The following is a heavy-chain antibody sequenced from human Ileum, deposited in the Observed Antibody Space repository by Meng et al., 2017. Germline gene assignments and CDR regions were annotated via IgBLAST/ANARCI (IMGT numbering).Heavy chain of an antibody. D-gene: IGHD4-23*01. CDR1: GYIFTRYG. CDR3: ARDTVGTTLGDY. J-gene: IGHJ4*02. Sequence: QVQPVQHGAEVKKHGASVKVSCKAAGYIFTRYGIGWVRQAPGQGLEWMGWISAYSGNTKYAQKLQGRVTMTTDTSTSTAYMELRNLRSDDTAVYYCARDTVGTTLGDYWGQGTLVTVSS. V-gene: IGHV1-18*01. CDR2: ISAYSGNT.